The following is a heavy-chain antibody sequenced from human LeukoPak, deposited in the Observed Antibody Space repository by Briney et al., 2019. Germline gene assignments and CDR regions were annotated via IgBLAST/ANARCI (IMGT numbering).Heavy chain of an antibody. V-gene: IGHV3-21*01. Sequence: PGGSLRLSCAASGFTFSSYSMSWVRQAAGKGLEWVSSISSSSSYIYYAESVKGRFTISRDNAKNSLYLQMNSLRAEDTAVYYCATDRTLSLWFGELNWFDPWGQGTLVTVSS. CDR1: GFTFSSYS. J-gene: IGHJ5*02. CDR3: ATDRTLSLWFGELNWFDP. CDR2: ISSSSSYI. D-gene: IGHD3-10*01.